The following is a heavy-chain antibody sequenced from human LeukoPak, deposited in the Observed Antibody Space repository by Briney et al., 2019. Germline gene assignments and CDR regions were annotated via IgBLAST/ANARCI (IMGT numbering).Heavy chain of an antibody. CDR3: SCLYSSMPTDY. Sequence: SETLSLTCTVSGGSISSSSYYWGWIRQPPGKGLEWIGSIYHSGSTYYNPSLKSRVTISVDTSKNQFSLKLSSVTAADTAVYYCSCLYSSMPTDYWGQGTLVTVSS. CDR2: IYHSGST. J-gene: IGHJ4*02. V-gene: IGHV4-39*07. D-gene: IGHD6-13*01. CDR1: GGSISSSSYY.